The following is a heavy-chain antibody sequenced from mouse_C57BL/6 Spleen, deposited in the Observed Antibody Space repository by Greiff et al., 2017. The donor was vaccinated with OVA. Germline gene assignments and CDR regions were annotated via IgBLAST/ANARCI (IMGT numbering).Heavy chain of an antibody. D-gene: IGHD4-1*01. CDR3: ARTANWDYYLDY. Sequence: QVQLQQPGAELVRPGSSVKLSCTASGYTFTSYWMHWVKQRPIQGLEWIGNIDPSDSETHYNQQFKDKATLTVDKSSSTAYMQLSRLTSEDSAVYYCARTANWDYYLDYWGQGTTLTVSS. CDR2: IDPSDSET. CDR1: GYTFTSYW. J-gene: IGHJ2*01. V-gene: IGHV1-52*01.